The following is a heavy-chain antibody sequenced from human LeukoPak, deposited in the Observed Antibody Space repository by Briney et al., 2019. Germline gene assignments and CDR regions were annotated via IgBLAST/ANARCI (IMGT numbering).Heavy chain of an antibody. CDR1: GFTFRAYG. J-gene: IGHJ6*02. CDR3: ARGTRTYAYYVLDV. Sequence: GGSLRLYCEASGFTFRAYGMHWVRQAPGKRLEWVAVISYDEYEKDYADSAKGRFTISRDNSKNTLYLQMNSLRVEDTAVYYCARGTRTYAYYVLDVWGPGTTVTVSS. D-gene: IGHD2-2*01. CDR2: ISYDEYEK. V-gene: IGHV3-30-3*01.